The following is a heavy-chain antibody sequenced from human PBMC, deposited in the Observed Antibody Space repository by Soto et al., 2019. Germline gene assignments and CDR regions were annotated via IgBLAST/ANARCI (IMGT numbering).Heavy chain of an antibody. D-gene: IGHD3-10*01. J-gene: IGHJ4*02. CDR2: IYSGGST. CDR3: ARVTFPLGYGSGFTKEY. Sequence: SGGSLRLSCAASGFTVSSNYMSWVRQAPGKGLEWVSVIYSGGSTYYADSVKGRFTISRDNSKNTLYLQMNSLRAEDTAVYYCARVTFPLGYGSGFTKEYWGQGTLVTVSS. CDR1: GFTVSSNY. V-gene: IGHV3-53*01.